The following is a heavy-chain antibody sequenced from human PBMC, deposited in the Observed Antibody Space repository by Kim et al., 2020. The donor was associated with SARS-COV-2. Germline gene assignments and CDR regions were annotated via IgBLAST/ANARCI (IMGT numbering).Heavy chain of an antibody. CDR2: IHYNGKN. D-gene: IGHD2-2*01. CDR1: GAAFDDYY. Sequence: SETLSLTCTVSGAAFDDYYWSWIRQPPGKGLEWIGYIHYNGKNNYNHSLQSRSTLSLDASRNQFSLKMNFVTAADTAVYYCARKRADSSSFFDSWGQGTL. CDR3: ARKRADSSSFFDS. J-gene: IGHJ4*02. V-gene: IGHV4-59*12.